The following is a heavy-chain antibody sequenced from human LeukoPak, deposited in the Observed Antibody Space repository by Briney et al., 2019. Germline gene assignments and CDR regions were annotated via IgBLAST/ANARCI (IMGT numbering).Heavy chain of an antibody. CDR3: ARARGLIYSDYDLFDY. CDR1: GYTFSDYY. J-gene: IGHJ4*02. D-gene: IGHD5-12*01. CDR2: INPKTGGT. V-gene: IGHV1-2*02. Sequence: ASVKVSCKASGYTFSDYYIHWVRQAPGQGLEWVGWINPKTGGTDYAQRFQGSVTMTRDTSINTAYMELNRLKFDDTAVFYCARARGLIYSDYDLFDYWGQGTLVTVSS.